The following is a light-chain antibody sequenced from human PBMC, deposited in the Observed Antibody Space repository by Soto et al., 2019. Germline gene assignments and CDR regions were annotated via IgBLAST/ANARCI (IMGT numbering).Light chain of an antibody. CDR2: EVS. CDR3: SSYSGTNYHYV. CDR1: SSEVGGYNY. Sequence: QSALTQPPSASGAFGQSVTISCTGTSSEVGGYNYVSWYQQYPGKAPKLMIYEVSERPSGVPDRFSGSKSGNTASLTVSGLQADDEADYYCSSYSGTNYHYVFGTGTKVTVL. J-gene: IGLJ1*01. V-gene: IGLV2-8*01.